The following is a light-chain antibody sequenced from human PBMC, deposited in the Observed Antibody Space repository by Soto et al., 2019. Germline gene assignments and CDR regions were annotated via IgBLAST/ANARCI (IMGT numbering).Light chain of an antibody. CDR1: SKDGGGYNY. J-gene: IGLJ1*01. V-gene: IGLV2-14*03. Sequence: QSVLTQPASVYGAPGQSITISCPGNSKDGGGYNYVSWNQQHPGKAPKLMIYDVSNRPSGVSNRLSGSRSGNTASLTISGLQAEDEADYYCTSYTTSSTQVFGTGTKVTV. CDR3: TSYTTSSTQV. CDR2: DVS.